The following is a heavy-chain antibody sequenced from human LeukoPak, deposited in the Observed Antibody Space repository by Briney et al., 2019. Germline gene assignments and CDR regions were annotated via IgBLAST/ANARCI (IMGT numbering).Heavy chain of an antibody. D-gene: IGHD5-18*01. J-gene: IGHJ4*02. CDR2: IYYSGST. CDR1: GGSINSSSYY. V-gene: IGHV4-39*07. CDR3: ARGPGGYSYGYWN. Sequence: SETLSLTCTVSGGSINSSSYYWGWIRQPPGKGLEWIGNIYYSGSTNYNPSLKSRVTISVDTSKNQFSLKLSSVTAADTAVYYCARGPGGYSYGYWNWGQGTLVTVSS.